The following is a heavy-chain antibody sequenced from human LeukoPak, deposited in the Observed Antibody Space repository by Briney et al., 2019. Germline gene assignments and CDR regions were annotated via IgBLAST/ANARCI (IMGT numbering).Heavy chain of an antibody. V-gene: IGHV1-69*05. CDR3: ATFSFEYSSSPHYYYYMDV. CDR1: GGTFSSYA. Sequence: GASVNVSCKASGGTFSSYAISWVRQAPGQGLEWMGGIIPIFGTANYAQKFQGRVTITTDESTSTAYMELSSLRSEVTAVYYCATFSFEYSSSPHYYYYMDVWGKGTTVTVSS. D-gene: IGHD6-13*01. J-gene: IGHJ6*03. CDR2: IIPIFGTA.